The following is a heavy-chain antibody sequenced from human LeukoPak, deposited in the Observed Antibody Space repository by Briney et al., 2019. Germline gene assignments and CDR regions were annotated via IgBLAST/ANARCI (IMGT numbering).Heavy chain of an antibody. D-gene: IGHD3-3*01. J-gene: IGHJ6*02. Sequence: SETLSLTCAVSGGSISSNNWWSWVRQPPGKGLEWIGEIYHSGSTNYNPSLKSRVTISVDKSKNQFSLKLSSVTAADTAVYYCARARTVDQYYDFWSGYYRDYYYGMDVWGQGTTVTVSS. CDR2: IYHSGST. V-gene: IGHV4-4*02. CDR1: GGSISSNNW. CDR3: ARARTVDQYYDFWSGYYRDYYYGMDV.